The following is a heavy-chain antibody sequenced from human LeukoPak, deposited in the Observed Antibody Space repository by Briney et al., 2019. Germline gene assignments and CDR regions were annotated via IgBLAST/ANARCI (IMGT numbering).Heavy chain of an antibody. J-gene: IGHJ3*01. Sequence: PGGSLRLSCAASGFTFSSYWMSWVRQAPGKGLEWVAVISSDGINKYYADSVKGRFTISRDNSENTLYLQMNSLRAEDTAVYYCARAGVESSGYYAFDVWGQGTILTVSS. CDR2: ISSDGINK. V-gene: IGHV3-30-3*01. D-gene: IGHD3-22*01. CDR3: ARAGVESSGYYAFDV. CDR1: GFTFSSYW.